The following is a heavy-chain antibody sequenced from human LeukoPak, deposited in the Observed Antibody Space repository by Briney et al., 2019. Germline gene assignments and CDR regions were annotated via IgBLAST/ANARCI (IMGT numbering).Heavy chain of an antibody. D-gene: IGHD3-10*01. CDR1: GFTFSSYS. J-gene: IGHJ5*02. Sequence: GGSLRLSCAASGFTFSSYSMNWVRQAPGKGLEWVSSISSSSSYIYYADSVKGRFTISRDNAKNSLYLQMNSLRAEDTAVYYCARGGYYGSGNDFRFDPWGQGTLVTVSS. V-gene: IGHV3-21*01. CDR2: ISSSSSYI. CDR3: ARGGYYGSGNDFRFDP.